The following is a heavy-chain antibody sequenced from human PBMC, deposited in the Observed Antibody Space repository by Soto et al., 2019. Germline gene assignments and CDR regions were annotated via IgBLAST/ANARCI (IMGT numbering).Heavy chain of an antibody. CDR3: AKQGIPALWRNWFEL. V-gene: IGHV3-23*01. CDR1: GFSFSNYA. CDR2: ISGSGDNT. D-gene: IGHD6-13*01. J-gene: IGHJ5*02. Sequence: GGSLRLSCAATGFSFSNYAMSWVRQAPGKGLEWVSGISGSGDNTNSADSVKGRFTISRDNSKNTLYLQMNSLRAEDTAVYYFAKQGIPALWRNWFELWGQGTLVTGSS.